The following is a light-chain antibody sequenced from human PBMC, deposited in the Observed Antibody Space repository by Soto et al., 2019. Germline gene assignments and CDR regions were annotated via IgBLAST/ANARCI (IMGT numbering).Light chain of an antibody. J-gene: IGKJ4*01. CDR3: QQYDSYPLT. CDR1: QSISSW. Sequence: DIQMTQSPYTLSASVGARVTITCRASQSISSWLAWYQQKPGQGPKLLMFDASSLERGVPSRFSGSRSGTEFTLTISSLQPDDFATYFCQQYDSYPLTFGGGTKVEIK. CDR2: DAS. V-gene: IGKV1-5*01.